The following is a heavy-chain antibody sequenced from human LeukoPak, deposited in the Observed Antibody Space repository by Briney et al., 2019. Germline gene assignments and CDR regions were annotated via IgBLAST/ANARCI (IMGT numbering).Heavy chain of an antibody. D-gene: IGHD5-12*01. CDR3: AKDSDSGYDEIDY. V-gene: IGHV3-23*01. Sequence: GGSLRLSCAASGFTFSSYAMSWVRQAPGKGLEWVSVISGSGGDTYYADSVKGRFTISRDNSKNTLYLQMNSLRAEDTAVYYCAKDSDSGYDEIDYWGQGTLVTVSS. CDR2: ISGSGGDT. CDR1: GFTFSSYA. J-gene: IGHJ4*02.